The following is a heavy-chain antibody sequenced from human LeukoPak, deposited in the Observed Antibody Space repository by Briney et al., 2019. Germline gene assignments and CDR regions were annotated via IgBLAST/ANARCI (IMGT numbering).Heavy chain of an antibody. Sequence: GGSLRLSCAASGFTFGSYWMSWVRQAPGKGLEWVANIKQDGSEKYYVDSVKGRFTISRDNAKNSLYLQMNSLRAEDTAVYYCARVEDYDILTGFDYWGQGTLVTVSS. J-gene: IGHJ4*02. V-gene: IGHV3-7*01. CDR2: IKQDGSEK. D-gene: IGHD3-9*01. CDR1: GFTFGSYW. CDR3: ARVEDYDILTGFDY.